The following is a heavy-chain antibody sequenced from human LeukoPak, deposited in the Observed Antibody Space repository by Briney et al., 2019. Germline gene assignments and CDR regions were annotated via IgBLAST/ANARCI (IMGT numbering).Heavy chain of an antibody. CDR3: AKDDGGSYYIYYYDMDV. V-gene: IGHV3-11*01. J-gene: IGHJ6*03. D-gene: IGHD1-26*01. CDR1: GFTFSDYY. Sequence: GGSLRLSCAASGFTFSDYYMSWIRQAPGKGLEWVSYISSSGSTIYYADSVKGRFTISRDNAKNSLYLQMNSLRAEDTAVYYCAKDDGGSYYIYYYDMDVWGKGTTVTISS. CDR2: ISSSGSTI.